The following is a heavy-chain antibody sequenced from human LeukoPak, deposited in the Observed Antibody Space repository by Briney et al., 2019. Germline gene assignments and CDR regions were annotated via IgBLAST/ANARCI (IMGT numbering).Heavy chain of an antibody. CDR3: APIAVSAAEYSQ. Sequence: ASVKVSCKASGYTFTYYYVHWVRQAPGQGLEWMGIINPSSGSTSYAQKFQGRVTMTRDTSTSTVYMDVSSLRSDDTAVYYCAPIAVSAAEYSQHGARAPWSPFP. D-gene: IGHD2/OR15-2a*01. CDR1: GYTFTYYY. V-gene: IGHV1-46*01. CDR2: INPSSGST. J-gene: IGHJ1*01.